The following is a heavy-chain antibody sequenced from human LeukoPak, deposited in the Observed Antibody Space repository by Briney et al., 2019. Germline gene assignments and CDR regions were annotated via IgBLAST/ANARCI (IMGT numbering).Heavy chain of an antibody. CDR3: ATEGGSYSFNH. CDR1: GFAVTELS. D-gene: IGHD1-26*01. V-gene: IGHV1-24*01. J-gene: IGHJ4*02. Sequence: ASVKVSCKVSGFAVTELSIHWVRQAPGKGLEWMGGFDPGDGETLYAQKFQGRLTMTADTTSDTVYMELSSLLSEETAVFYCATEGGSYSFNHWGQGTLVTVSS. CDR2: FDPGDGET.